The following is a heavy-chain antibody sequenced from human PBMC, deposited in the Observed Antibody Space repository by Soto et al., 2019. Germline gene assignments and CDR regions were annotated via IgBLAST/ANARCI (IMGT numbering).Heavy chain of an antibody. Sequence: TLSLTCTVSGGSISSYYWSWIRQPPGKGLEWIGYIYYSGSTNYNPSLKSRVTISVDTSKNQFSLKLSSVTAADTAVYYCARGIDVSSYYDFWSGYPPIDYWGQGTLVTVSS. CDR1: GGSISSYY. V-gene: IGHV4-59*01. CDR2: IYYSGST. D-gene: IGHD3-3*01. CDR3: ARGIDVSSYYDFWSGYPPIDY. J-gene: IGHJ4*02.